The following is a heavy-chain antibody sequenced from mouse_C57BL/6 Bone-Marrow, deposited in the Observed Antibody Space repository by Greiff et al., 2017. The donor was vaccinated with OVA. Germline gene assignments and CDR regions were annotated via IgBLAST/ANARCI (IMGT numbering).Heavy chain of an antibody. V-gene: IGHV5-15*01. Sequence: EVQRVESGGGLVQPGGSLKLSCAASGFTFSDYGMAWVRQAPRKGSEWVAFISNLGYSFYSADTVTGRFTFSREKDKNTLDLEMNSLRSEDTAMYFCARYYGYFDYWGQGTTLTVSS. CDR2: ISNLGYSF. J-gene: IGHJ2*01. CDR1: GFTFSDYG. CDR3: ARYYGYFDY. D-gene: IGHD1-1*01.